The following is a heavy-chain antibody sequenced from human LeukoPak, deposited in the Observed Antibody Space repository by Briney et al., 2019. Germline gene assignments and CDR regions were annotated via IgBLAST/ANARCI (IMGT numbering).Heavy chain of an antibody. CDR1: GFTFSSYA. V-gene: IGHV3-21*06. Sequence: GGSLRLSCAASGFTFSSYAMSWVRQAPGKGLEWVSSISSSSSYIYYADSVKGRFTISRDNAKNSLYLQMNSLRAEDTAVYYCARGSEWELLSCDYWGQGTLVTVSS. D-gene: IGHD1-26*01. CDR2: ISSSSSYI. J-gene: IGHJ4*02. CDR3: ARGSEWELLSCDY.